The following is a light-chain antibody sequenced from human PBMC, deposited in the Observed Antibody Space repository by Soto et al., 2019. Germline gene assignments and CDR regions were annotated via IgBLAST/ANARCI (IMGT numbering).Light chain of an antibody. CDR1: QDISNY. J-gene: IGKJ4*01. V-gene: IGKV1-33*01. CDR3: LQHNSYPLT. CDR2: DAS. Sequence: DIQMTQSPSSLSASVGDRVTITCQASQDISNYLNWYQQKPGKAPKLLIYDASNLETGVPSRFSGSGSGTDFTFTISSLQPEDIATYYCLQHNSYPLTFGGGTKVEIK.